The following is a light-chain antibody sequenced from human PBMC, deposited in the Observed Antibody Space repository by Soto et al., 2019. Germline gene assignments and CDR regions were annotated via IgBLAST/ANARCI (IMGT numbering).Light chain of an antibody. CDR1: QGISSY. J-gene: IGKJ1*01. CDR2: SAS. V-gene: IGKV1-27*01. CDR3: QQYGSSGT. Sequence: DLQLTQSPSSLSASVGDRVTITCRVSQGISSYLNWYRQKPGKVPKLLIYSASNLQSGVPSRFSGSGSGTDFTLTISRLEPEDFAVYYCQQYGSSGTFGQGTKVDI.